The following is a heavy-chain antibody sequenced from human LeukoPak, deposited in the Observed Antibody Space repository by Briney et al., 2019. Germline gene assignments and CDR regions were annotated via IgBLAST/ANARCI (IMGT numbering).Heavy chain of an antibody. CDR2: IYYSGST. V-gene: IGHV4-39*07. D-gene: IGHD3-10*01. CDR1: GGSISSSSYY. J-gene: IGHJ4*02. CDR3: ASNSFDYYGSGSYSVDY. Sequence: PSETLSLTCTVSGGSISSSSYYWGWIRQPPGRGLEWIGSIYYSGSTYYNPSLKSRVTISVDTSKNQFSLKLSSVTAADTAVYYCASNSFDYYGSGSYSVDYWGQGTLVTVSS.